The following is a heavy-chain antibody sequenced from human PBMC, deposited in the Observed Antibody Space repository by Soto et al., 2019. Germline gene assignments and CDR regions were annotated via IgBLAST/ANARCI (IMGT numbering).Heavy chain of an antibody. Sequence: GGSLRLSCAASGFTFSSYGMHWVRQAPGKGLEWVAVISYDGSNKYYADSVKGRFTISRDNSKNTLYLQMNSLRAEDTAVYYCAKWGKGDCSSTSCRYFDYWGQGTLVTVSS. CDR1: GFTFSSYG. J-gene: IGHJ4*02. CDR2: ISYDGSNK. CDR3: AKWGKGDCSSTSCRYFDY. D-gene: IGHD2-2*01. V-gene: IGHV3-30*18.